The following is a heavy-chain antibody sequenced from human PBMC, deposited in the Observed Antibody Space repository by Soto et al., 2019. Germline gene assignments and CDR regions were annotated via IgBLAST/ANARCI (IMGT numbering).Heavy chain of an antibody. V-gene: IGHV3-23*01. CDR2: ITGSGDYT. CDR3: ARRITSSFDY. D-gene: IGHD1-20*01. J-gene: IGHJ4*02. Sequence: EVQLLESGGGLVQPGGSLRLSCVASGFTFSIYNMNWVRQAPGKGLEWVSVITGSGDYTNYADSVKGRFPISRDNSKNTLYLQMNSLRAEDTAVYFCARRITSSFDYWGQGTLVTVSS. CDR1: GFTFSIYN.